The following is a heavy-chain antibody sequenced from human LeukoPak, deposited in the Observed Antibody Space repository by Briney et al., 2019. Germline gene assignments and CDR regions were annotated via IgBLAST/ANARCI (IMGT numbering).Heavy chain of an antibody. CDR3: AKDPRIAAAGTGLGVH. CDR1: GFTFSSYG. V-gene: IGHV3-30*18. CDR2: ISYDGSNK. Sequence: GGSLRLSCAASGFTFSSYGMHWVRQAPGKGLEWVAVISYDGSNKYYADSVKGRFTISRDNSKNTLYLQMNSLRAEDTAVYYCAKDPRIAAAGTGLGVHWGQGTLVTVSS. J-gene: IGHJ4*02. D-gene: IGHD6-13*01.